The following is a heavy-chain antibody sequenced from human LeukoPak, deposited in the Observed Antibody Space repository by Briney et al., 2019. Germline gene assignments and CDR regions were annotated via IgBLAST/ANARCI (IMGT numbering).Heavy chain of an antibody. D-gene: IGHD1-26*01. V-gene: IGHV4-38-2*02. J-gene: IGHJ4*02. CDR2: IYHSGNT. Sequence: SETLSLTCTVSGYSISSGYYWGWIRQPPGKGLEWIGSIYHSGNTYYNPSLKSRVTISVDTSKNQFSLKLSSVTAADTAVYYCARDGNFVGATIHPFDYWGQGTLVTVSS. CDR3: ARDGNFVGATIHPFDY. CDR1: GYSISSGYY.